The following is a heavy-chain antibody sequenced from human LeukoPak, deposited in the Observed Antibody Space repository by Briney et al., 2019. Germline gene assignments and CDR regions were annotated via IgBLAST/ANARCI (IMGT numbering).Heavy chain of an antibody. CDR2: IIPILGIA. CDR3: ARALEYYYDSSGYYPLKY. CDR1: GGTFSSYA. J-gene: IGHJ4*02. V-gene: IGHV1-69*04. D-gene: IGHD3-22*01. Sequence: SVTVSCKASGGTFSSYAISWVRQAPGQGLEWMGRIIPILGIANYAQKFQGRVTITADKSTSTAYMELSSLRSEDTAVYYCARALEYYYDSSGYYPLKYWGQGTLVTVSS.